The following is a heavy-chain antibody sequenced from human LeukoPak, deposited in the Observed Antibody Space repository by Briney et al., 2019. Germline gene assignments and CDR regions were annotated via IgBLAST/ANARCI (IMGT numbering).Heavy chain of an antibody. Sequence: ASVKVSCKAPGYTFTGYYMHWVRQAPGQGLEWMGRINPNSGGTNYAQKFQGRVTMTRDTSISTAYMELSRLRSDDTAVYYCARGYCSSTSCYSHFDYWGQGTLVTVSS. CDR2: INPNSGGT. J-gene: IGHJ4*02. CDR1: GYTFTGYY. V-gene: IGHV1-2*06. D-gene: IGHD2-2*02. CDR3: ARGYCSSTSCYSHFDY.